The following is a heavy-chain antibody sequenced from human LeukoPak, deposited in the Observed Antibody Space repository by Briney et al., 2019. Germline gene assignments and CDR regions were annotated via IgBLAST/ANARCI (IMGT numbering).Heavy chain of an antibody. Sequence: GGSLKLSCVASGFTFSRYGMSWVRQAPGQGLEWVANIKQDGDQNHYVDSVRGRFIISRDNAKNSLHLQMNSLRAEDTAVYYCARIAKGYGSGDIDYWGQGTLVTVSS. CDR2: IKQDGDQN. V-gene: IGHV3-7*01. CDR3: ARIAKGYGSGDIDY. J-gene: IGHJ4*02. D-gene: IGHD3-10*01. CDR1: GFTFSRYG.